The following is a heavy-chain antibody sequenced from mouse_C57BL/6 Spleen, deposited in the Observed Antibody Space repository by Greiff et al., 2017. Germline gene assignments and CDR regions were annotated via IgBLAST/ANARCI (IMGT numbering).Heavy chain of an antibody. CDR2: IDPSDSYT. V-gene: IGHV1-50*01. CDR1: GYTFTSYW. J-gene: IGHJ2*01. CDR3: ASQKDYFDY. Sequence: QVQLQQPGAELVKPGASVTLSCKASGYTFTSYWMQWVKQRPGQGLEWIGEIDPSDSYTNYNQKFKGKATLTVDTSYSPAYMQLSSLTSEDSAVYYCASQKDYFDYWGKGTTLTVSS.